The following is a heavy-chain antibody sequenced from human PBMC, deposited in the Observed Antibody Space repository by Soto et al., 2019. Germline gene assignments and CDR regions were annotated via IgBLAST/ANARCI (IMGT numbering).Heavy chain of an antibody. CDR1: GFTFSSYS. D-gene: IGHD3-10*01. J-gene: IGHJ4*02. CDR2: ISSSSSTI. CDR3: ARDRRITMVRGVIIHYFDY. V-gene: IGHV3-48*02. Sequence: EVQLVESGGGLVQPGGSLRLSCAASGFTFSSYSMNWVRQAPGKGLEWVSYISSSSSTIYYADSVKGRFTISRDNAKNSLYLQMNSLRDEDTAVYYCARDRRITMVRGVIIHYFDYWGQETLVTVSS.